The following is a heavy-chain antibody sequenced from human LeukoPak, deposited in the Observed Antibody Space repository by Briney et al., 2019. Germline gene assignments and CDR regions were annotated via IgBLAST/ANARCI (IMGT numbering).Heavy chain of an antibody. Sequence: ASVKVSCKASGDTFSTYDVNWVRQATGQGLEWMGWVNPKSGHTAHAQKFQGRVTMTSDTSTAFLELSSLRFEDTAVYFCARGVVGGTTVGPWGQGTLVTVSS. CDR2: VNPKSGHT. CDR3: ARGVVGGTTVGP. D-gene: IGHD1-7*01. J-gene: IGHJ5*02. V-gene: IGHV1-8*01. CDR1: GDTFSTYD.